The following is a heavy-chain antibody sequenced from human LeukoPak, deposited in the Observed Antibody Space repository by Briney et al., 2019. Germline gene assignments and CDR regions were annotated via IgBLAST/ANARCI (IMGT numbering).Heavy chain of an antibody. CDR1: GFTFSSYS. CDR2: ISSSSSYI. Sequence: GGSLRLSCAASGFTFSSYSMNWVRQAPGKGLEWVSSISSSSSYIYYADSVKGRFTISRDNAKNSLYLQMNSLRAEDTAVYYCARYQFLEWLLDEGNYYYYMDVWGKGTTVTVSS. CDR3: ARYQFLEWLLDEGNYYYYMDV. D-gene: IGHD3-3*01. V-gene: IGHV3-21*01. J-gene: IGHJ6*03.